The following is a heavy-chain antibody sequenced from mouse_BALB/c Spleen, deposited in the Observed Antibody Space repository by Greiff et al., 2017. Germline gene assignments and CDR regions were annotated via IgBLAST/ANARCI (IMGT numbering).Heavy chain of an antibody. D-gene: IGHD1-1*01. V-gene: IGHV1-20*02. CDR3: ARFYYGSSWYFDV. CDR1: GYSFTGYF. CDR2: INPYNGDT. Sequence: EVKLMESGPELVKPGASVKISCKASGYSFTGYFMNWVMQSHGKSLEWIGRINPYNGDTFYNQKFKGKATLTVDKSSSTAHMELRSLASEDSAVYYCARFYYGSSWYFDVWGAGTTVTVSS. J-gene: IGHJ1*01.